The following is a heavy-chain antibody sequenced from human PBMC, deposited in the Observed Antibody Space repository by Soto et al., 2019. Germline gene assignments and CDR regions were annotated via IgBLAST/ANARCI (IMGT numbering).Heavy chain of an antibody. CDR2: IVVGSGNT. V-gene: IGHV1-58*02. CDR3: AAPVHNGLYLSDAFDI. CDR1: GFTFTSSA. Sequence: QMQLVQSGPEVKKPGTSVKVSCKASGFTFTSSAMQWVRQARGQRLEWIGWIVVGSGNTNYAQKFQERVTITRDMSTSTAYMELGRLRPEDTAVYYCAAPVHNGLYLSDAFDIWGQGTMVTVSS. D-gene: IGHD1-1*01. J-gene: IGHJ3*02.